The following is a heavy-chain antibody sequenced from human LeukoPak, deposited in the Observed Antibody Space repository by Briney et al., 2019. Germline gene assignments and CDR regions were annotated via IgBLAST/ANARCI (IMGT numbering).Heavy chain of an antibody. CDR2: ISGNGVTT. J-gene: IGHJ6*02. D-gene: IGHD3-3*01. CDR1: GFSFSGDY. CDR3: ARDTNREQDI. Sequence: GGSLRLSCAASGFSFSGDYIHWVRQAPGKGLEYVSAISGNGVTTHYTNSVKGRFTISRDNSKNTVYLQLGSLSTEDTAVYYCARDTNREQDIWGQGTTVTVSS. V-gene: IGHV3-64*01.